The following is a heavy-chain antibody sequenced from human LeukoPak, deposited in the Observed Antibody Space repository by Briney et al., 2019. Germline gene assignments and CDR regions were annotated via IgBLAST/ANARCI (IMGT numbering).Heavy chain of an antibody. CDR2: IIPIFGTA. CDR1: GGTFSSYA. Sequence: PVKVSCKASGGTFSSYAISWVRQAPGQGLEWMGGIIPIFGTANYAQKFQGRVTITADKSTSTAYMELSSLRSEDTAVYYRARVGYDSSGLLLGGVDYWGQGTLVTVSS. CDR3: ARVGYDSSGLLLGGVDY. J-gene: IGHJ4*02. D-gene: IGHD3-22*01. V-gene: IGHV1-69*06.